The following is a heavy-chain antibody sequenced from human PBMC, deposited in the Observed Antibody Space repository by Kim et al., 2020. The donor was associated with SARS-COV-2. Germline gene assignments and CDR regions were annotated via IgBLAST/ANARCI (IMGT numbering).Heavy chain of an antibody. Sequence: GESLKISCKGSGYSFTSYWIGWVRQMPGKGLEWMGIIYPGDSDTRYSPSFQGQVTISADKSISTAYLQWSSLKASDTAMYYCARRGWYYGSGSYYTLRGQDYGMDVWGQGTTVTVSS. J-gene: IGHJ6*02. CDR3: ARRGWYYGSGSYYTLRGQDYGMDV. V-gene: IGHV5-51*01. D-gene: IGHD3-10*01. CDR2: IYPGDSDT. CDR1: GYSFTSYW.